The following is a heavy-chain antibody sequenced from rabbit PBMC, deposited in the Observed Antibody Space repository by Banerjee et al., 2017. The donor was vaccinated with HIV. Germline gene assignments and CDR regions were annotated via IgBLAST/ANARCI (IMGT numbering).Heavy chain of an antibody. J-gene: IGHJ4*01. CDR3: ARGNSYHDSGERKYFNL. D-gene: IGHD2-1*01. Sequence: QSLEESGGDLVKPGASLTLTCTASGFSFSSSYYMCWVRQAPGKGLEWIGCIYAGSGRTYYARWAKGRFTISKTSSTTVTLQMTSLTAADTATYFCARGNSYHDSGERKYFNLWGPGTLVTVS. CDR2: IYAGSGRT. CDR1: GFSFSSSYY. V-gene: IGHV1S40*01.